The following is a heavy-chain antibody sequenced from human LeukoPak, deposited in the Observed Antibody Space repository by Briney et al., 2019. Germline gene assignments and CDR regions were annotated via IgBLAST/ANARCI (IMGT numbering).Heavy chain of an antibody. V-gene: IGHV3-7*01. J-gene: IGHJ4*02. D-gene: IGHD5-18*01. CDR3: ARDPSRGYTYGYGDY. CDR1: GFTFSSHW. CDR2: IKRDGREK. Sequence: GGSLRLSCAASGFTFSSHWMSWVRQPPGKGLEWVANIKRDGREKYYVHSVKGRFTISRDNAKNSLYLQMNSLRAEDTAVYYCARDPSRGYTYGYGDYWGQGTLVTVSS.